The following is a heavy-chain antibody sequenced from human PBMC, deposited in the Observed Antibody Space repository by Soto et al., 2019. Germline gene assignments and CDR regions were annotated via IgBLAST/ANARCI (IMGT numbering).Heavy chain of an antibody. CDR3: IKDAPNGSIDD. CDR1: GFRFEQYV. CDR2: VSPTGDTV. D-gene: IGHD3-10*01. Sequence: VQVVASGGGLVQPGRSLRLSCAVSGFRFEQYVMHWVRQGPGKGLECVSTVSPTGDTVAYADSVEGRFTVSRDNAKNSLYLQMNSLRGAATAFDYGIKDAPNGSIDDWGQGTLVTVSS. J-gene: IGHJ4*02. V-gene: IGHV3-9*01.